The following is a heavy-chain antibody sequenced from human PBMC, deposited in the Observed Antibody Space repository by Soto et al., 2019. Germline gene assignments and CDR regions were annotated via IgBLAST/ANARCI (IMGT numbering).Heavy chain of an antibody. CDR2: IIPILGRA. D-gene: IGHD2-15*01. V-gene: IGHV1-69*02. J-gene: IGHJ3*02. CDR3: AIHCSGGSCDSESLAVALLRAFAI. Sequence: QVQLVQSGAEVKKPGSSVKVSCKASGGTFSSYTISWVRQAPGQGLEWMGRIIPILGRANYAQKFQGRVTXHPDESTSTAXXEXRXPRSEDTAVHYCAIHCSGGSCDSESLAVALLRAFAIWGQVTMVTDPS. CDR1: GGTFSSYT.